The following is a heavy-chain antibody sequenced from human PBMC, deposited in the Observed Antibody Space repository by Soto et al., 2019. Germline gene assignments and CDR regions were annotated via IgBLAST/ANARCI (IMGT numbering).Heavy chain of an antibody. J-gene: IGHJ4*02. CDR1: GYTFSSYA. D-gene: IGHD7-27*01. CDR3: ARDTGDGTFDF. CDR2: INAGYGNT. V-gene: IGHV1-3*01. Sequence: ASVKVSFKAFGYTFSSYAMHWLRQAPGQRLEWMGWINAGYGNTKSSQKLQDRVTISRDTSASTAYMELTSLRSEDTAVYYCARDTGDGTFDFWGQGTLVTVSS.